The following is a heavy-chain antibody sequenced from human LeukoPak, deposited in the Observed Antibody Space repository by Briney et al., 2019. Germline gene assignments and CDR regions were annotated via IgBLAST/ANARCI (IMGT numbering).Heavy chain of an antibody. D-gene: IGHD6-19*01. Sequence: WIRQPPGKGLEWIGSIYYSGSTYYNPSLKSRVTISVDTSKNQFSLKLSSVTAADTAVYYCARRVYSSGWYVFDYWGQGTLVTVSS. J-gene: IGHJ4*02. CDR2: IYYSGST. CDR3: ARRVYSSGWYVFDY. V-gene: IGHV4-39*01.